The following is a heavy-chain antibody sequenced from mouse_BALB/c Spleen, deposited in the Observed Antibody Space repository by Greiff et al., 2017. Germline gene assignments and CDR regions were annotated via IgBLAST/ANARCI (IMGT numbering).Heavy chain of an antibody. V-gene: IGHV1-54*01. CDR2: INPGSGGT. D-gene: IGHD1-2*01. J-gene: IGHJ3*01. CDR1: GYAFTNYL. Sequence: QVQLQQSGAELVRPGTSVKVSCKASGYAFTNYLIEWVKQRPGQGLEWIGVINPGSGGTNYNEKFKGKATLTADKSSSTAYMQLSSLTSDDSAVYFCARKTTATWGFADWGQGTLVTVSA. CDR3: ARKTTATWGFAD.